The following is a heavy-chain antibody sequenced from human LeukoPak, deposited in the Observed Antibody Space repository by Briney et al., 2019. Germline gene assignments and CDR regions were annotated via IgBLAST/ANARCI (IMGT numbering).Heavy chain of an antibody. CDR2: INDNGDGT. V-gene: IGHV3-23*01. Sequence: PGGSLRLSCAASGFTFSSYAMSWVRQAPGKGLKWVSTINDNGDGTYYADSVKGRFTISRDNAKNSLYLQMNSLRAEDTAVYYCASAWEFAYPWGQGTLVTVSS. CDR1: GFTFSSYA. J-gene: IGHJ5*02. D-gene: IGHD3-10*01. CDR3: ASAWEFAYP.